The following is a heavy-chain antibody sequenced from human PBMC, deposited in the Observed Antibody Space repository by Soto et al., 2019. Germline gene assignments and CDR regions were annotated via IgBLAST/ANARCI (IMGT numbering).Heavy chain of an antibody. D-gene: IGHD3-10*01. CDR3: ARDGSGDRHAFDI. CDR1: GFSFSSYG. J-gene: IGHJ3*02. V-gene: IGHV3-33*01. Sequence: QVQLVESGGGVVQSGRSLRLSCAASGFSFSSYGMHWVRQAPGTGLEWVAVRWYDGSNKYYADSVKGRFTISRDNSKNTLYLLMNSLRAEDTAVYYCARDGSGDRHAFDIWGQGTMVTVSS. CDR2: RWYDGSNK.